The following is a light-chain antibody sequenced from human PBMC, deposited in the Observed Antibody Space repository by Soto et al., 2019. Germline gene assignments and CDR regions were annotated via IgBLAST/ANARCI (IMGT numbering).Light chain of an antibody. J-gene: IGLJ3*02. V-gene: IGLV2-14*03. CDR2: DVS. Sequence: QSALTQLASVSGSPGQSITISCTGTSSDVGGYNYVSWYQQHPDKAPKLVIYDVSNRPSGVSNRFSASKSGNTASLTISGLQAEDEADYYCISYTRSGTRVFGGGTKLTVL. CDR1: SSDVGGYNY. CDR3: ISYTRSGTRV.